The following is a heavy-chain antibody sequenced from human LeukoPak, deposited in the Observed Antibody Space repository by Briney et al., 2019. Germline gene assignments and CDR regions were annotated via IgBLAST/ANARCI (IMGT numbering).Heavy chain of an antibody. J-gene: IGHJ4*02. CDR2: INPNSGGT. V-gene: IGHV1-2*02. D-gene: IGHD6-19*01. CDR3: ARVSSGWFNTQFDY. Sequence: ASVKVSCKASGYTFTSYAMNWVRQAPGQGLEWMGWINPNSGGTNYAQKFQGRVTMTRDTSISTAYMELSRLRSDGTAVYYCARVSSGWFNTQFDYWGQGTLVTVSS. CDR1: GYTFTSYA.